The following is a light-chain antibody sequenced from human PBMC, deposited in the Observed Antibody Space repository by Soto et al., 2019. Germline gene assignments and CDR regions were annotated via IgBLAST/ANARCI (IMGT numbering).Light chain of an antibody. V-gene: IGKV1-5*01. Sequence: IQMTQSPSSLSASVGHRITITCRASQSISSYLNWYQQKPGKAPKLLIYDASSLESGVPSRSSGSGSGTEFTLTISSLQPDDFATYYCQQYNSYSWTFGQGTKVDIK. CDR2: DAS. J-gene: IGKJ1*01. CDR3: QQYNSYSWT. CDR1: QSISSY.